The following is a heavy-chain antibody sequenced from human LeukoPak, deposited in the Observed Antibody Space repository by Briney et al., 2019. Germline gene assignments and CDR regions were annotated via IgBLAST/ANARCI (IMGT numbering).Heavy chain of an antibody. Sequence: GGSLRLSCAASGFTFSSYGMHWVRQAPGKGLEWVAFIGYDGSNKYYADSMKGRFTISRDNSKNTLYLQMNSLRAEDTAVYYCARDRYQLLLLDYWGQGTLVTVSS. V-gene: IGHV3-30*02. D-gene: IGHD2-2*01. J-gene: IGHJ4*02. CDR3: ARDRYQLLLLDY. CDR2: IGYDGSNK. CDR1: GFTFSSYG.